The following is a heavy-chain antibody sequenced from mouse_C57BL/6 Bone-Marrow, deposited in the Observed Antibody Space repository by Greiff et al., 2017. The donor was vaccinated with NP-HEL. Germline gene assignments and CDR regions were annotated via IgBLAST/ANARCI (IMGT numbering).Heavy chain of an antibody. D-gene: IGHD2-4*01. Sequence: QVQLQQPGAELVKPGASVKMSCKASGYTFTSYWITWVKQRPGQGLEWIGDIYPGSGSTNYNEKFKSKATLTVDTSSSTAYMQLSSLTSEDSAVYYCARSDYDAPPFAYWGQGTLVTVSA. J-gene: IGHJ3*01. CDR1: GYTFTSYW. CDR2: IYPGSGST. CDR3: ARSDYDAPPFAY. V-gene: IGHV1-55*01.